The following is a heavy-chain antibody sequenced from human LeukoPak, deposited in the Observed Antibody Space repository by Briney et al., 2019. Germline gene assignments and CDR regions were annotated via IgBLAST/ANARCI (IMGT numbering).Heavy chain of an antibody. Sequence: SETLSLTCTVSGGSISGYYWSWIRQPPGKGLEWIGYIYHSGSTNYNPSLKSRVTISVDTSKNQFSLKLSSVTAADTAVYYCARRLARRGYGDYCDYWGQGTLVTVSS. V-gene: IGHV4-59*08. J-gene: IGHJ4*02. D-gene: IGHD4-17*01. CDR2: IYHSGST. CDR3: ARRLARRGYGDYCDY. CDR1: GGSISGYY.